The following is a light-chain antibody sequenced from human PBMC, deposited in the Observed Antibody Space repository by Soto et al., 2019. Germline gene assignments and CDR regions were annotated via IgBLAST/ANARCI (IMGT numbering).Light chain of an antibody. J-gene: IGLJ2*01. CDR1: GSDVGGYDY. CDR3: TSYTGGSTLVV. V-gene: IGLV2-14*03. Sequence: QSALTQPASVSGSLGQSITISCTGTGSDVGGYDYVSWYQHRPGEAPKLMIYDVSLRPSGVSYRFSGSKSGNTASLAISGLQAEDEGDYYCTSYTGGSTLVVFGGGTKLTVL. CDR2: DVS.